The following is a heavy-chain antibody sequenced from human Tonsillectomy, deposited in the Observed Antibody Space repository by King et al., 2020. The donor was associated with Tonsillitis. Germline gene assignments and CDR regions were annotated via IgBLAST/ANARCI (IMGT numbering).Heavy chain of an antibody. Sequence: QLVQSGTEVKKPGASVKVSCTASGYTFNNFGISWVRQAPGQGLEWMGWISGNNGDTNYAQKFQGRVTMTTDTSTSTAYMELRSLRSDDTAVYYCARDARFEIGWFDPWGQGTLFTVSS. J-gene: IGHJ5*02. D-gene: IGHD3-3*01. V-gene: IGHV1-18*01. CDR3: ARDARFEIGWFDP. CDR1: GYTFNNFG. CDR2: ISGNNGDT.